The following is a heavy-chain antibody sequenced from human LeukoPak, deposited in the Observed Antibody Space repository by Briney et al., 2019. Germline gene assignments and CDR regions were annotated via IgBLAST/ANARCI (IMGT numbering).Heavy chain of an antibody. Sequence: EASVKVSCKASGYTFTGYYLHWVRQAPGQGLEWMGWINPNIGDTNYAQKFQGRVTMTRDTSISTAYMELSRLRSDDMAVYYCARDRGVLLWFGELYKHYYYYMDVWGKGTTVTISS. CDR3: ARDRGVLLWFGELYKHYYYYMDV. CDR1: GYTFTGYY. CDR2: INPNIGDT. D-gene: IGHD3-10*01. V-gene: IGHV1-2*02. J-gene: IGHJ6*03.